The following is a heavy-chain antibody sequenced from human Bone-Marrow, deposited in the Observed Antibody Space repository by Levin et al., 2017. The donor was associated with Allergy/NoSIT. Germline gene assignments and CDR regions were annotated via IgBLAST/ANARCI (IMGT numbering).Heavy chain of an antibody. D-gene: IGHD4-23*01. J-gene: IGHJ2*01. Sequence: GESLKISCKASGYTFTDYYLHWVRQAPGQGLEWMGRINPNSGGTNYPQKFQGRVTMTRDTSIGTVYMELSRLKSDDTAFYYCARGSGQPRPKQRTVAYWCFELWGRGTLVSVSS. V-gene: IGHV1-2*06. CDR2: INPNSGGT. CDR1: GYTFTDYY. CDR3: ARGSGQPRPKQRTVAYWCFEL.